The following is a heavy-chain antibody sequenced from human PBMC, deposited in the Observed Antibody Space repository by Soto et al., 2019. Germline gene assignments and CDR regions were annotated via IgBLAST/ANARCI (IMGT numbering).Heavy chain of an antibody. Sequence: EVQLVESGGGLVQPGGSLRLSCAASGFTFSSYEMNWVRQAPGKGLEWVSYISSSGSTIYYADSVKGRFTISRDNAKNSLYLQMNSLRAEDTAVYYCARDVLVDYQPPSSIAARPRPGPYYYYGMDVWGQGTTVTVSS. CDR3: ARDVLVDYQPPSSIAARPRPGPYYYYGMDV. J-gene: IGHJ6*02. V-gene: IGHV3-48*03. CDR2: ISSSGSTI. CDR1: GFTFSSYE. D-gene: IGHD6-6*01.